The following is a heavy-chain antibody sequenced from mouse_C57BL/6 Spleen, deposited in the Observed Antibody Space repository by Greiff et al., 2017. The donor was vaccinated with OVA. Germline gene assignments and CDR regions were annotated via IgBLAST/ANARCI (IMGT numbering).Heavy chain of an antibody. Sequence: EVKVEESGEGLVKPGGSLKLSCAASGFTFSSYAMSWVRQTPEKRLEWVAYISSGGDYIYYADTVKGRFTISRDNARNTLYLQMSSLKSEDTAMYYCTREGGIVYFDYWGQGTTLTVSS. CDR2: ISSGGDYI. CDR1: GFTFSSYA. V-gene: IGHV5-9-1*02. J-gene: IGHJ2*01. D-gene: IGHD2-12*01. CDR3: TREGGIVYFDY.